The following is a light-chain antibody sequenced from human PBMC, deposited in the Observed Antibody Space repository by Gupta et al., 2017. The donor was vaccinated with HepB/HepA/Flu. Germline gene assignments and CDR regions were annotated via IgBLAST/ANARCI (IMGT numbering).Light chain of an antibody. J-gene: IGKJ4*01. V-gene: IGKV3-11*01. CDR3: QQHSNWPPLT. CDR2: DAS. Sequence: EIVLTQSPATLSLSPGERATLSCRASQSVSSYLAWYQQKPGQAPRLLIYDASNSYTGIAAMFSGSGLGKDVALTISSREPEDFPGYYCQQHSNWPPLTFGGGTKVEIK. CDR1: QSVSSY.